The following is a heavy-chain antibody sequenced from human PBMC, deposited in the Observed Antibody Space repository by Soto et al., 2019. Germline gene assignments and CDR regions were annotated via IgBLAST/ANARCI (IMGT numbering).Heavy chain of an antibody. CDR1: GFTFSSYA. Sequence: GESLKISCAASGFTFSSYAMSWVRQAPGKGLEWVSAISGSGGSTYYADSVKGRFTISRDNSKNTLYLQMNSLRAEDTAVYYCAKDAMAWLVPWGDDYWGQGTLVTVSS. CDR3: AKDAMAWLVPWGDDY. CDR2: ISGSGGST. J-gene: IGHJ4*02. V-gene: IGHV3-23*01. D-gene: IGHD6-19*01.